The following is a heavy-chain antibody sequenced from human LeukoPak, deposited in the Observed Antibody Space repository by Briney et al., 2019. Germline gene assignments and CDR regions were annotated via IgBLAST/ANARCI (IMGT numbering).Heavy chain of an antibody. J-gene: IGHJ4*02. D-gene: IGHD3-9*01. Sequence: GASVKVSFKGSGYTFTIYGISWVRQAPGQGREWMGWISAYNGNTNYAQKLQGRVTMTTDTSTSTAYMELRSLRSDDTAVYYCATADFDWLVRYWGQGTLVTVSS. CDR3: ATADFDWLVRY. CDR2: ISAYNGNT. CDR1: GYTFTIYG. V-gene: IGHV1-18*04.